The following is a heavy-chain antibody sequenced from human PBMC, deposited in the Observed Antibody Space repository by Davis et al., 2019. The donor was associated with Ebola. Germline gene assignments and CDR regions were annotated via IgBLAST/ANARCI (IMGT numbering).Heavy chain of an antibody. D-gene: IGHD6-19*01. CDR3: ASLGLVLDY. Sequence: MPSETLSLTCTVSGGSISSSSYYWGWIRQPPGKGLEWIGSIYYSGSTYYNPSLKSRVTISVDTSKNQFSLRLSSVTAADTAVYYCASLGLVLDYWGQGTLVTVSS. V-gene: IGHV4-39*01. CDR2: IYYSGST. J-gene: IGHJ4*02. CDR1: GGSISSSSYY.